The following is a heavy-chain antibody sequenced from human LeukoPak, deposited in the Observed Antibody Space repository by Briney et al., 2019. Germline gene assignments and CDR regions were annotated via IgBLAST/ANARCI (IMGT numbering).Heavy chain of an antibody. J-gene: IGHJ4*02. CDR2: ISYDGSNK. CDR1: GFTFSSYS. D-gene: IGHD1-20*01. V-gene: IGHV3-30*03. CDR3: ARVYNWNDESDY. Sequence: GGSLRLSCAASGFTFSSYSMNWVRQAPGKGLEWVAVISYDGSNKYYADSVKGRFTISRDNSKNTLYLQMNSLRAEDTAVYYCARVYNWNDESDYWGQGTLVTVSS.